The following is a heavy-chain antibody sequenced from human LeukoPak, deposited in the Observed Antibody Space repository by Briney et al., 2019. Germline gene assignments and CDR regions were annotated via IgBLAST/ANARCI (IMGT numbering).Heavy chain of an antibody. V-gene: IGHV3-7*01. CDR2: VKQDGSEK. J-gene: IGHJ5*02. CDR1: GFTFSSYS. D-gene: IGHD2-2*01. CDR3: ARDDCSSISCYHNWFDP. Sequence: GGSLRLSCAASGFTFSSYSMNWVRQAPGKGLEWVANVKQDGSEKYYVDSVKGRFTISRDNAKNSLYLQMNSLRAEDTAVYYCARDDCSSISCYHNWFDPWGQGTLVTVSS.